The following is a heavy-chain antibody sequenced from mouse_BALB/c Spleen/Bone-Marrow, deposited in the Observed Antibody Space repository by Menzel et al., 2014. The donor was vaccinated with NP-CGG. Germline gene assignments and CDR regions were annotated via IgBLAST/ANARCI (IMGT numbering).Heavy chain of an antibody. CDR1: GYTFTSYW. CDR2: INPSTGYT. J-gene: IGHJ3*01. Sequence: VQLVESRAELAKPGASVKMSCKASGYTFTSYWMHWVKQRPGQGLEWIGYINPSTGYTEHNQRFKDKATLTADKSSSTAYMQLSSLTSEDSAVYYCARRGDSSGYPFAYWGQGTLVTVSA. CDR3: ARRGDSSGYPFAY. D-gene: IGHD3-2*01. V-gene: IGHV1-7*01.